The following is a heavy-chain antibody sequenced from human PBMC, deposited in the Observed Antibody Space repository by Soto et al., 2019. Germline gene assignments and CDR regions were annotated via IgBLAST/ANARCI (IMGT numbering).Heavy chain of an antibody. V-gene: IGHV1-2*02. CDR1: GYTFTDHS. CDR2: INPHSGVT. J-gene: IGHJ4*02. D-gene: IGHD3-3*01. CDR3: ALEMSAITYFHY. Sequence: QVHLVQSGAEVKKPGASVKVSCKTSGYTFTDHSLPWVRQAPGQGLEWMGWINPHSGVTVSAENFEGRVTMTRDTSINTAYMELGWLRSDDTATYYCALEMSAITYFHYWGQGTLLTVSS.